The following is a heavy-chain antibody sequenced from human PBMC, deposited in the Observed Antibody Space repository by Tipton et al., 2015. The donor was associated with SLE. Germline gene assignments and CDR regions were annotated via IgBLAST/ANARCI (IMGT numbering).Heavy chain of an antibody. CDR3: ARGRRGGESAMDV. J-gene: IGHJ6*04. V-gene: IGHV3-21*01. CDR1: GFTFSSYS. D-gene: IGHD3-16*01. Sequence: SLRLSCAASGFTFSSYSMNWVRQAPGKGLEWVSSISRSSSYIYYADSVKGRFTISRDNAKNSLYLQMNSLRAEDTAVYYCARGRRGGESAMDVWGKGTTVTVSS. CDR2: ISRSSSYI.